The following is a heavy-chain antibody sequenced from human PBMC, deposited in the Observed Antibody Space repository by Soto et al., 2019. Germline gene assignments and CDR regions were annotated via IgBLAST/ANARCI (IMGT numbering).Heavy chain of an antibody. CDR3: ARDLAAGDH. Sequence: QVQLVQSGAEVKKPGASVKVSCKASGYTFTNYYIHWGRQPPGQGLEWMGIINPTSGSTNDAQTFQGRVTLTYDTSTTTVYIELSGLRSEDTAVLYCARDLAAGDHWGQGTLVTVSS. CDR1: GYTFTNYY. V-gene: IGHV1-46*01. J-gene: IGHJ4*02. CDR2: INPTSGST. D-gene: IGHD6-13*01.